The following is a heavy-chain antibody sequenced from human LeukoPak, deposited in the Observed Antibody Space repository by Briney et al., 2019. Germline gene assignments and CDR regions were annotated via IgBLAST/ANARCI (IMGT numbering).Heavy chain of an antibody. Sequence: SETLSLTCAVYGGSFSGYYWSWLRQPPGKGLEWIGEINHSGSTNYNPSLKSRVTISVDTSKNQFSLKLSSVTAADTAVYYCARQSGSDSSGYYRPSRLLYFDYWGQGTLVTVSS. J-gene: IGHJ4*02. CDR1: GGSFSGYY. D-gene: IGHD3-22*01. V-gene: IGHV4-34*01. CDR3: ARQSGSDSSGYYRPSRLLYFDY. CDR2: INHSGST.